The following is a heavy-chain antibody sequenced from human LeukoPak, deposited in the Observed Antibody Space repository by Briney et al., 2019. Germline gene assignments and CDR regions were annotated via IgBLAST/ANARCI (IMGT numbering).Heavy chain of an antibody. CDR2: IGTAGDT. J-gene: IGHJ5*02. CDR1: GFTFSSYD. CDR3: ARVGYYDFWSGYGNWFDP. D-gene: IGHD3-3*01. Sequence: GGSLRLSCAASGFTFSSYDMHWVRQATGKGLEWVSAIGTAGDTYYPGSVKGRFTISRENAKNSLYLQMNSLRAGDTAVYYCARVGYYDFWSGYGNWFDPWGQGTLVTVSS. V-gene: IGHV3-13*01.